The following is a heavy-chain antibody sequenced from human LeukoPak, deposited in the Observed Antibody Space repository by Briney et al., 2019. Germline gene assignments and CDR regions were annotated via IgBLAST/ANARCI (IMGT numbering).Heavy chain of an antibody. CDR2: ISGSGGIT. V-gene: IGHV3-23*01. J-gene: IGHJ4*02. CDR3: AKDPTDFDSSGQTYFDY. Sequence: PGGSLRLSCAASGFTFSSSAMSWVRQAPGKGLEWVSGISGSGGITHYADSVRGRFTISRDNSKNTLYLQMNSLRAEDTAVYYCAKDPTDFDSSGQTYFDYWGQGSLVTVSS. CDR1: GFTFSSSA. D-gene: IGHD3-22*01.